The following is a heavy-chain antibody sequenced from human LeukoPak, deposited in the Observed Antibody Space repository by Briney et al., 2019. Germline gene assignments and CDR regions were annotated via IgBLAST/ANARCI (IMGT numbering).Heavy chain of an antibody. V-gene: IGHV4-34*01. J-gene: IGHJ4*02. Sequence: SETLSLTCAVYGGSFSGYYWSWIRQPPGKGLEWIGEINHSGSTNYNPSLKSRVTISVDTSKNQFSLRLSSVTVADTAVYYCARVFYGSGRFDYWGQGTLVTVSS. CDR1: GGSFSGYY. CDR3: ARVFYGSGRFDY. D-gene: IGHD3-10*01. CDR2: INHSGST.